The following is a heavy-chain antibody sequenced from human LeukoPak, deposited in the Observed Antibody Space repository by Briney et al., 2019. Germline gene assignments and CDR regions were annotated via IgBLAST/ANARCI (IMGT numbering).Heavy chain of an antibody. D-gene: IGHD2-2*01. V-gene: IGHV1-2*02. J-gene: IGHJ5*02. CDR1: GYTFTGYY. CDR2: INPNSGGT. CDR3: ARDRLSVPSFDP. Sequence: ASVKVSCKASGYTFTGYYMHWVRQAPGQGLEWMGWINPNSGGTDYAQKFQGRVTMTRDTSISTAYMELSRLRSDDTAVYYCARDRLSVPSFDPWGQGTLVTVSS.